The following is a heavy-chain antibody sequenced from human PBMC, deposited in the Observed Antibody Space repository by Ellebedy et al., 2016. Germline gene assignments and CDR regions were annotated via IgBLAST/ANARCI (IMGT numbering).Heavy chain of an antibody. Sequence: ASVKVSXKASRNTFSDYYIHWVRQAPGQGPEWTGRVHPNSGGRTYAQKSQGRVTLTSDKSIGTVYMELTNLRSDDTAVYYCARDRQDIPVIPNTLSYSMDVWGRGTTVTVSS. D-gene: IGHD2-15*01. J-gene: IGHJ6*03. CDR1: RNTFSDYY. V-gene: IGHV1-2*06. CDR2: VHPNSGGR. CDR3: ARDRQDIPVIPNTLSYSMDV.